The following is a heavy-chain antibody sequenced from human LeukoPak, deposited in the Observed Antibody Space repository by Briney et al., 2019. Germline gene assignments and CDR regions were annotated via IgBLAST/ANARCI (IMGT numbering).Heavy chain of an antibody. Sequence: GGSLRLSCAGSGFTFNQAWMSWVRQGPGKGLEWVGRIKSKFDGETRDYAAAVKGRFTFSRDDSKNTLYLEMNRLETEDTAVYYCVIDDYYDKSGTRDADFFDYWGQGALVAVSS. V-gene: IGHV3-15*01. CDR1: GFTFNQAW. D-gene: IGHD3-22*01. CDR3: VIDDYYDKSGTRDADFFDY. CDR2: IKSKFDGETR. J-gene: IGHJ4*02.